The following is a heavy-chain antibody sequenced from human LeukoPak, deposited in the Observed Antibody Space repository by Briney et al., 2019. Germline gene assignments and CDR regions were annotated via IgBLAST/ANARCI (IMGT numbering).Heavy chain of an antibody. CDR3: AKGDPLEWLLYLRFDY. D-gene: IGHD3-3*01. CDR1: GFTFSSYA. J-gene: IGHJ4*02. V-gene: IGHV3-23*01. CDR2: ISGSGGST. Sequence: GGSLRLSCAASGFTFSSYAMSWVRQAPGKGLEGVSVISGSGGSTYYADSVKSRFTISRDNSKNTLYLQINSLRAEDTAVYYCAKGDPLEWLLYLRFDYWGQGTLVTVSS.